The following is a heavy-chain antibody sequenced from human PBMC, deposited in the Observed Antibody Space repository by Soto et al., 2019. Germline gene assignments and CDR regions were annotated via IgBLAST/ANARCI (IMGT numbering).Heavy chain of an antibody. J-gene: IGHJ6*02. CDR1: GFTFGDYA. CDR2: IRSKAYGGTT. D-gene: IGHD6-13*01. Sequence: GGSLRLSCTASGFTFGDYAMSWFRQAPGKGLEWVGFIRSKAYGGTTEYAASVKGRFTISRDDSKSIAYLQMNSLKAEDTAVYYCTRDGGAAGTVYYGMDVWGQGTTVTVSS. CDR3: TRDGGAAGTVYYGMDV. V-gene: IGHV3-49*03.